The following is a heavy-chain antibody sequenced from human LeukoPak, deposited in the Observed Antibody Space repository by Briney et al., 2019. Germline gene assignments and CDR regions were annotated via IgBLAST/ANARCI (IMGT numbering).Heavy chain of an antibody. Sequence: SETLSLTCAVYGGSFSGYYWSWIRQPPGKGLEWIGEINHSGSTNYNPSLKSRVTISVDTSKNQFSLKLSSVTAADTAVYYCARVTVGAPCFDYWGQGTLVTVSS. D-gene: IGHD1-26*01. CDR2: INHSGST. V-gene: IGHV4-34*01. J-gene: IGHJ4*02. CDR3: ARVTVGAPCFDY. CDR1: GGSFSGYY.